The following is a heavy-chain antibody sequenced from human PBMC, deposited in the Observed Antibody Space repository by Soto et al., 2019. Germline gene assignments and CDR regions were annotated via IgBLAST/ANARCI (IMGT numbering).Heavy chain of an antibody. CDR1: GGTFSSYA. Sequence: ASVKVSCKASGGTFSSYAISWVRRAPGQGLEWMGGIIPIFGTANYAQKFQGRVTITTDESTSTAYMELSSLRSEDTAVYYCARGDCSGGSCHEKYYYYYYGMDVWGQGTTVTVSS. V-gene: IGHV1-69*05. CDR3: ARGDCSGGSCHEKYYYYYYGMDV. J-gene: IGHJ6*02. D-gene: IGHD2-15*01. CDR2: IIPIFGTA.